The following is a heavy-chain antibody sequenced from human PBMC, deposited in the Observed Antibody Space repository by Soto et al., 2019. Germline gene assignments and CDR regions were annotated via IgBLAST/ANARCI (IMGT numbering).Heavy chain of an antibody. CDR1: GASVSDYY. D-gene: IGHD4-17*01. CDR2: FYYSQST. V-gene: IGHV4-59*04. Sequence: SETLSLTCTVSGASVSDYYWNWIRQPPGKGLEWIGSFYYSQSTYFNPSLKSRVTISVETSKNQYSLKLSAVTAADTAVYYCARRSTVTYDYWGQGILVTVSS. CDR3: ARRSTVTYDY. J-gene: IGHJ4*02.